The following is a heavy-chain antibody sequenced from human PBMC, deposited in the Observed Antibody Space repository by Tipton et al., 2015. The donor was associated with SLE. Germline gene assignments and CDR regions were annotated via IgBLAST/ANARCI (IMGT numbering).Heavy chain of an antibody. CDR3: ARDLVSTGATDDAFDI. Sequence: PGLVKPSETLSLTCSVSGGSLGTYYWSWLRQPPGKGLEWIGSVYYTGLTSKNLSLESRVTISMDTSKNQFSLNLKSVTAADTAVYYCARDLVSTGATDDAFDIWGRGTLVTVSS. V-gene: IGHV4-59*01. CDR1: GGSLGTYY. J-gene: IGHJ3*02. D-gene: IGHD1-26*01. CDR2: VYYTGLT.